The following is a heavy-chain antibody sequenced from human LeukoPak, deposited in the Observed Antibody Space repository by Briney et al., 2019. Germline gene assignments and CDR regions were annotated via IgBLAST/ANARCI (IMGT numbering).Heavy chain of an antibody. J-gene: IGHJ4*02. V-gene: IGHV1-69*04. CDR1: GGTFSSYA. CDR3: ARDGVRYCSSTSCYKQGTPPDY. D-gene: IGHD2-2*02. CDR2: IIPILGIA. Sequence: SAKVSCKASGGTFSSYAISWVRQAPGQGLEWMGRIIPILGIANYAQKFQGRVTITADKSTSTAYMELSSLRSEDTAVYYCARDGVRYCSSTSCYKQGTPPDYWGQGTLVTVSS.